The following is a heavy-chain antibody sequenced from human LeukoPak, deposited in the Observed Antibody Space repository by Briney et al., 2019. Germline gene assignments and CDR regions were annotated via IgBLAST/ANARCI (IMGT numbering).Heavy chain of an antibody. V-gene: IGHV3-21*01. Sequence: PGGSLRLSCAASGFTFSSYSMNWVRQAPGKGLEWVSSISSSSSYIYYADSVKGRFTISRDNAKDSLYLQMNSLRAEDTAVYYCARDLEWVVVVVPAARTGAFDIWGQGTMVTVSS. CDR3: ARDLEWVVVVVPAARTGAFDI. CDR2: ISSSSSYI. CDR1: GFTFSSYS. D-gene: IGHD2-2*01. J-gene: IGHJ3*02.